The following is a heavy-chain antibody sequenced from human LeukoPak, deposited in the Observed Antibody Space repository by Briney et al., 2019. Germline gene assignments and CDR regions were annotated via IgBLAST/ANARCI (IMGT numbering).Heavy chain of an antibody. V-gene: IGHV6-1*01. Sequence: SQTLSLTCAISGDSVSSDSTAWNWIRQSPSRGLEWLGRTYYRSKWYNDYAVSVRGRIVINPDTSKNHFSLQLNSVTPEDTAVYYCARGWEPYSSSLDYWDQGTLVTVSS. CDR1: GDSVSSDSTA. J-gene: IGHJ4*02. D-gene: IGHD6-13*01. CDR2: TYYRSKWYN. CDR3: ARGWEPYSSSLDY.